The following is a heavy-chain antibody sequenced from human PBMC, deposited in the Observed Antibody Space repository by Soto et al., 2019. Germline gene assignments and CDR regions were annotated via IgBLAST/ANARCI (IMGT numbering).Heavy chain of an antibody. J-gene: IGHJ4*01. V-gene: IGHV4-38-2*02. CDR3: ARVHVMVVAGSTIVY. Sequence: AETLARACTVSGYSISSCSYWAWIRQPPGKGPEWIASIYHGGTTFYNPSLKSRITISVDTSNNQFSLKLTSVTAADAAVYYCARVHVMVVAGSTIVYYGHGPLVSIS. CDR2: IYHGGTT. D-gene: IGHD6-19*01. CDR1: GYSISSCSY.